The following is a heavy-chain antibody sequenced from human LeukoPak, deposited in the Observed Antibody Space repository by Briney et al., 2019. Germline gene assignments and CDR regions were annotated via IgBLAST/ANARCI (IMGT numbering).Heavy chain of an antibody. D-gene: IGHD6-6*01. Sequence: GGSLRLSCAASGFTFSSYAMNWVRQAPGKGLEWVSAISGSGGSTYYADSVKGRFTISRDNSKNTLYLQMNSLRAEDTATYYCAKMGGSIAARPNYFDYWGQGTLVTVSS. CDR1: GFTFSSYA. J-gene: IGHJ4*02. CDR3: AKMGGSIAARPNYFDY. CDR2: ISGSGGST. V-gene: IGHV3-23*01.